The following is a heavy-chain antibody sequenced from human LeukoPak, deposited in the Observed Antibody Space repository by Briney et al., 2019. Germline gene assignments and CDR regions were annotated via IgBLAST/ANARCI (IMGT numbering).Heavy chain of an antibody. CDR1: GFTFSSYA. CDR2: ISGSGGSS. Sequence: SGGSLRLSCAASGFTFSSYAMNWVRQAPGKGLEWVSSISGSGGSSYYADSVEGRFTISRDYSKNTLYLQMNSLRAEDTAVYYCAKSSGIYGDRNAFDIWGQGTMVTVSS. D-gene: IGHD4-17*01. CDR3: AKSSGIYGDRNAFDI. V-gene: IGHV3-23*01. J-gene: IGHJ3*02.